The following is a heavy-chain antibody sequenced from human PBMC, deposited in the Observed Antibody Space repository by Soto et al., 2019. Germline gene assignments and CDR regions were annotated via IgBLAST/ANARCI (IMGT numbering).Heavy chain of an antibody. CDR2: IYYSGST. CDR3: AREFMTTVINYFDY. D-gene: IGHD4-17*01. V-gene: IGHV4-59*01. J-gene: IGHJ4*02. CDR1: GGSISSYY. Sequence: PSETLSLTCTVSGGSISSYYWSWIRQPPGKGLEWIGYIYYSGSTNYNPSLKSRVTISVDTSKNQFSLKLSSVTAADTAVYYCAREFMTTVINYFDYWGKGTLVTVSS.